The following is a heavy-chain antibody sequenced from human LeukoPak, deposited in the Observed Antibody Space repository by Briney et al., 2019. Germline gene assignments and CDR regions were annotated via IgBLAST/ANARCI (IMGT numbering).Heavy chain of an antibody. D-gene: IGHD3-10*01. V-gene: IGHV3-33*01. CDR3: ARDQTIPKYYFDY. CDR1: GFTFSSYG. Sequence: GGSLRLSCAASGFTFSSYGMHWVRQAPGKGLEWVAVIWYDGSNKYYTDSVKGRFTISRDNSKNTLYLQMNSLRAEDTAVYYCARDQTIPKYYFDYWGQGTLVTVSS. J-gene: IGHJ4*02. CDR2: IWYDGSNK.